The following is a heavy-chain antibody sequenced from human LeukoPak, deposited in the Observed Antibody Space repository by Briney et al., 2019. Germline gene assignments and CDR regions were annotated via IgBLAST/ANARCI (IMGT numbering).Heavy chain of an antibody. CDR2: INRSSGGT. CDR1: GYTFTGYY. D-gene: IGHD3-3*01. V-gene: IGHV1-2*02. Sequence: GASVKVSCKASGYTFTGYYMHWVRQAPGQGLEWMGWINRSSGGTNYAQKFQGRVTMTRDTSISTAYMELSRLRSDDTAVYYCARLTYYDFWSGYNYAFDIWGQGTMVTVSS. CDR3: ARLTYYDFWSGYNYAFDI. J-gene: IGHJ3*02.